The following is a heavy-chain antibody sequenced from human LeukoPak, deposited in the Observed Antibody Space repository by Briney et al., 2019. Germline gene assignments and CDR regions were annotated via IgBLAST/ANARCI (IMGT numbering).Heavy chain of an antibody. Sequence: GGSLRLSCAASGFTISSYAKRWVRQAPGKGLEWVAVISYDGSNKYYADSLKGRFTISRDNSKNTLYLQMNSLRAADTAVYYCARGLALSGRYSHFDYWGQGTLVTVSS. CDR3: ARGLALSGRYSHFDY. J-gene: IGHJ4*02. CDR1: GFTISSYA. V-gene: IGHV3-30*04. CDR2: ISYDGSNK. D-gene: IGHD1-26*01.